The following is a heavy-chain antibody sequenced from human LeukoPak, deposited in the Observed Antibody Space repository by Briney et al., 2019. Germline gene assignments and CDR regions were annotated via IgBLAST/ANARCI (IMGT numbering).Heavy chain of an antibody. V-gene: IGHV4-34*01. CDR3: ARGTRLHEFDY. CDR2: INHSGST. Sequence: SETPSLTCAVYGGSFSGYYWSWIRQPPGKGLEWIGEINHSGSTNYNPSLKSRVTISVDTSKNQFSLKLSSVTAADTAVYYCARGTRLHEFDYWGQGTLVTVSS. J-gene: IGHJ4*02. D-gene: IGHD5-18*01. CDR1: GGSFSGYY.